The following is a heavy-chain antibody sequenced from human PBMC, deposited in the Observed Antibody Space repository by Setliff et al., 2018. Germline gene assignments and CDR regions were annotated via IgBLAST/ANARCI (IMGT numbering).Heavy chain of an antibody. Sequence: PSETLSLTCTVSGGSINSGSYYRSWIRQPAGKGLEWIGRIYSRGSTNYNPSLKSRVAVSLDASKNQLSLKLSSVTAADTAVYYCARDHYDYYDSRQAFDIWGQGTMVTVSS. CDR1: GGSINSGSYY. J-gene: IGHJ3*02. CDR3: ARDHYDYYDSRQAFDI. V-gene: IGHV4-61*02. CDR2: IYSRGST. D-gene: IGHD3-22*01.